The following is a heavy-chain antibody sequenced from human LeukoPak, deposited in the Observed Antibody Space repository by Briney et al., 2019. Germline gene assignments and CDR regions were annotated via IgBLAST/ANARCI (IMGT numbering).Heavy chain of an antibody. CDR2: IRSKAYGGTT. J-gene: IGHJ4*02. CDR3: TRDRKEGLLWFGEFHGGPYFFDY. CDR1: GFTFGDYA. V-gene: IGHV3-49*03. D-gene: IGHD3-10*01. Sequence: GGSLRLSCTASGFTFGDYAMSWFRQAPGKGLEWVGFIRSKAYGGTTEYAASVKGRFTISRDDSKSIAYLQMNSLKTEDTAVYYCTRDRKEGLLWFGEFHGGPYFFDYWGQGTLVTVSS.